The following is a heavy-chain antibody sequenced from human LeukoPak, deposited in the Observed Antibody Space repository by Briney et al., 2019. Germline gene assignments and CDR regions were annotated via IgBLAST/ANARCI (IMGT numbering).Heavy chain of an antibody. V-gene: IGHV3-33*01. CDR3: ARVPGPWRGPFDY. J-gene: IGHJ4*02. Sequence: GGSLRLSCAESGFTFSSYGMHWVRQAPGKGLEWVAVIWYDGSNKYYADSVKGRFTISRDNSKNTLYLQMNSLRAEDTAVYYCARVPGPWRGPFDYWGQGTLVTVSS. D-gene: IGHD1-26*01. CDR2: IWYDGSNK. CDR1: GFTFSSYG.